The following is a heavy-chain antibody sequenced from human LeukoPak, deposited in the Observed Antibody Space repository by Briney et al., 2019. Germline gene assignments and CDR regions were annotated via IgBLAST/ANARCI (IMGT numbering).Heavy chain of an antibody. CDR3: AKDLIVATRLLSLFDY. CDR2: ISGSGGST. V-gene: IGHV3-23*01. J-gene: IGHJ4*02. D-gene: IGHD5-12*01. Sequence: GGSLRLSCAASGFTFSSYAMSWVRQAPGKGLEWVSAISGSGGSTYYADSVKGRFTISRDDSKNTLYLQMNSLRAEDTAVYYCAKDLIVATRLLSLFDYWGQGTLVTVSS. CDR1: GFTFSSYA.